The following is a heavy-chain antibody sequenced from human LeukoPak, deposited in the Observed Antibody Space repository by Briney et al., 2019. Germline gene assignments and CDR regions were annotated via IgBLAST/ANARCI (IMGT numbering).Heavy chain of an antibody. V-gene: IGHV3-30*03. CDR1: GFTFSSYG. D-gene: IGHD1-26*01. CDR3: ARGSGSFRTIYFDY. CDR2: ISYDGSNK. J-gene: IGHJ4*02. Sequence: GGSLRLSCAASGFTFSSYGMHWVRQAPGKGLEWVAVISYDGSNKYYADSVKGRFTISRDNSKNTLYLQMNSLRAEDTAVYYCARGSGSFRTIYFDYWGQGTLVTVSS.